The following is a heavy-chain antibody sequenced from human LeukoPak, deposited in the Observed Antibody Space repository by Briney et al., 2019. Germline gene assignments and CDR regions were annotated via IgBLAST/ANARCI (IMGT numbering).Heavy chain of an antibody. J-gene: IGHJ4*02. Sequence: SETLSLTCAVYGGSFSGYYWSWIRQPPGKGLEWIGEINHSGSTNYNPSLKSRVTISVDTSKNQFSLKLSSVTAADTAVYYCAREEETTSFDYWGQGTLVTVSS. D-gene: IGHD1-7*01. CDR2: INHSGST. CDR1: GGSFSGYY. CDR3: AREEETTSFDY. V-gene: IGHV4-34*01.